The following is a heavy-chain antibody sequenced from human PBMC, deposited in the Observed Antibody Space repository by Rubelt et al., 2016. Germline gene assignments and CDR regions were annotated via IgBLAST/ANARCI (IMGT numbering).Heavy chain of an antibody. CDR2: INHSGST. Sequence: QVQLQQWGAGLLKPSETLSLTRAVYGGSFSGYYWSWIRQPPGKGLEWIGEINHSGSTNYNPSLKGRVTISGDTSKNQFSLKLSSVTAADTAVYYCASGYSYGALYFDYWGQGTLVTVSS. J-gene: IGHJ4*02. V-gene: IGHV4-34*01. CDR3: ASGYSYGALYFDY. D-gene: IGHD5-18*01. CDR1: GGSFSGYY.